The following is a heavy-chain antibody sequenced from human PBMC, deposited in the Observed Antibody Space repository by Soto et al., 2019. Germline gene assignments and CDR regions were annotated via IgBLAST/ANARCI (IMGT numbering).Heavy chain of an antibody. D-gene: IGHD3-3*01. CDR1: GGTFSSYA. V-gene: IGHV1-69*13. CDR3: ARPPLSGYYTAGFDY. J-gene: IGHJ4*02. CDR2: IIPIFGTA. Sequence: SVKVSCKASGGTFSSYAISWVRQAPGQGLEGMGGIIPIFGTANYAQKFQGRVTITADESTSTACMELSSLRSEDTAVYYCARPPLSGYYTAGFDYWGQGTLVTVSS.